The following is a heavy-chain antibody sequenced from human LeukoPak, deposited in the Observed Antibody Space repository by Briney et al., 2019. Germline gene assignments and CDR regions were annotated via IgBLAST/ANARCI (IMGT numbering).Heavy chain of an antibody. CDR2: ISGDGGST. V-gene: IGHV3-43*02. CDR3: AKDIATSSGFDY. D-gene: IGHD6-19*01. Sequence: GSLRLSCAASGFSFYDYAMHWVRQAPGKGLEWVSLISGDGGSTYYADSVKGRFTISRDNSKNSLYLQMNSLRTEDTALYYCAKDIATSSGFDYWGQGTLVTVSS. CDR1: GFSFYDYA. J-gene: IGHJ4*02.